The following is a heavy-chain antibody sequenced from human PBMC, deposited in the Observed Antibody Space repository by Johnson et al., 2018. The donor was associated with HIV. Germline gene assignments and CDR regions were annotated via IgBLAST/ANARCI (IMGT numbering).Heavy chain of an antibody. D-gene: IGHD5-24*01. CDR1: GFTFSSYA. CDR2: ISYDGSNK. V-gene: IGHV3-30-3*01. J-gene: IGHJ3*02. CDR3: AREDGYNWVGACDI. Sequence: QVQLVESGGGVVQPGRSLRLSCAASGFTFSSYAMHWVRQAPGKGLEWVAVISYDGSNKYYADSVKGRFTISRDNSKNTLYLQMNSLRAGDTAVYYCAREDGYNWVGACDIWGQGTMVTVSS.